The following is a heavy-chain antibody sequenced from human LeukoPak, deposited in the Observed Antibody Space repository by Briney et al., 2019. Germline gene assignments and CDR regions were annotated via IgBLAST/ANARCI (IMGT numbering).Heavy chain of an antibody. Sequence: PGGSLRLSCAASGFTVSSNHMSWVRQAPGKGLEWVSVIYSGGSTYYADSVKGRFTISRDNSKNTLYLQMNSLRAEDTAVYYCAREDIVLMVYDYWGQGTLVTVSS. CDR2: IYSGGST. CDR1: GFTVSSNH. V-gene: IGHV3-53*01. D-gene: IGHD2-8*01. CDR3: AREDIVLMVYDY. J-gene: IGHJ4*02.